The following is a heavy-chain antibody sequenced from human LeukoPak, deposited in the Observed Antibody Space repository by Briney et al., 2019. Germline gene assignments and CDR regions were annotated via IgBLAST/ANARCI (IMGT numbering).Heavy chain of an antibody. D-gene: IGHD5-18*01. J-gene: IGHJ4*02. Sequence: GGSLRLSCAASEFTFSSFAMSWVRLAPGKGLEWVSAITSSGGTTFYPDSVKGRFTISRDNSQDTLYLQMNSLRAEDTALYYCAKVDVRGYMYGFDYWGQGTLVTGSS. CDR1: EFTFSSFA. CDR2: ITSSGGTT. V-gene: IGHV3-23*01. CDR3: AKVDVRGYMYGFDY.